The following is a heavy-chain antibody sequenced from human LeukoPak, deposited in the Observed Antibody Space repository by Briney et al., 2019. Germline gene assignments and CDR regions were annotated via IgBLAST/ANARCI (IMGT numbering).Heavy chain of an antibody. J-gene: IGHJ4*02. CDR3: AKDRGRVGATNFDY. CDR2: IRFDGSNE. CDR1: GFTSSLHG. Sequence: GGSLRLSCVTSGFTSSLHGMHWVRQAPGKGLEWVAFIRFDGSNEYYRDSVQGRFTISRDNSKNTLYLQMNSLRAEVTAVYYCAKDRGRVGATNFDYWGQGTLVTVSS. V-gene: IGHV3-30*02. D-gene: IGHD1-26*01.